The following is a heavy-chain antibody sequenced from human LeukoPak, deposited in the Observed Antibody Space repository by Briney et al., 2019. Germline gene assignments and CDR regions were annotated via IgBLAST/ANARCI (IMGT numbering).Heavy chain of an antibody. J-gene: IGHJ4*02. CDR1: GFTFSTYE. D-gene: IGHD6-19*01. V-gene: IGHV3-48*03. Sequence: GGSLRLSCAASGFTFSTYEMNWVRQAPGKGLEWVSYISESGGVAQSADSVEGRFTISRDNAENSLFLQMDSLRADDTAFYYRARERRGGQWQDFDLWGQGTRVTVSS. CDR2: ISESGGVA. CDR3: ARERRGGQWQDFDL.